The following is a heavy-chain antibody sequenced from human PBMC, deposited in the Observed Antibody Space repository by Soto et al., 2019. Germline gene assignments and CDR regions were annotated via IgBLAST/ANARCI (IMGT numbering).Heavy chain of an antibody. CDR3: ASGTQYSGYDPPYYYYGMDV. V-gene: IGHV4-61*01. CDR1: GGSVSSGSYY. D-gene: IGHD5-12*01. J-gene: IGHJ6*02. CDR2: IYYSGST. Sequence: SETLSLTCTVSGGSVSSGSYYWSWIRQPPGKGLEWIGYIYYSGSTNYNPSLKSRVTISVDTSKNQFSLKLSSVTAADTAVYYCASGTQYSGYDPPYYYYGMDVWGQGITVTVSS.